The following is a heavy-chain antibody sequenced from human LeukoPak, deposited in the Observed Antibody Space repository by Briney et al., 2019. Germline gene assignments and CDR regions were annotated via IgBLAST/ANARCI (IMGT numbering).Heavy chain of an antibody. D-gene: IGHD3-22*01. CDR1: GGSISSYY. V-gene: IGHV4-4*07. J-gene: IGHJ4*02. CDR2: IYTRGST. CDR3: AGEGHYYDSTGYYYGGEDY. Sequence: SETLSLTCTVSGGSISSYYWSWIRQPAGKGLEWIGRIYTRGSTNYNPSLKSRVPMSADMSKNQFSLKLSSVTAADAAVYYCAGEGHYYDSTGYYYGGEDYWGQGTLVTVSS.